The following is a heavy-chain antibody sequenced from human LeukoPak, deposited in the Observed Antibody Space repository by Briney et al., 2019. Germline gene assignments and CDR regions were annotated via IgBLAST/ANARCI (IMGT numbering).Heavy chain of an antibody. CDR3: ARAGPSGFDP. CDR1: GGSISSSSYY. J-gene: IGHJ5*02. V-gene: IGHV4-61*05. CDR2: IYHSGST. Sequence: SETLSLTCTVSGGSISSSSYYWGWIRQPPGKGLEWIGYIYHSGSTNYNPSLQSRVTISVDTSKNQFSLKLSSVTAADTAVYYCARAGPSGFDPWGQGTLVTVSS.